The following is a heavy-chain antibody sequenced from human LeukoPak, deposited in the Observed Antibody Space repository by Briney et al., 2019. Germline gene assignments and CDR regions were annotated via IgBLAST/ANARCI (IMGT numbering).Heavy chain of an antibody. CDR2: IYSAGNT. V-gene: IGHV3-53*04. D-gene: IGHD6-19*01. CDR1: EFTVSSNY. CDR3: ARGGTPGYSSGRIDY. J-gene: IGHJ4*02. Sequence: GGSLRLSCVASEFTVSSNYMSWVRQAPGKGREWVSVIYSAGNTYYADSVKGRFTISRHNSENTLYLHMNSLRVEDTAVYFCARGGTPGYSSGRIDYWGQGTLVTVSS.